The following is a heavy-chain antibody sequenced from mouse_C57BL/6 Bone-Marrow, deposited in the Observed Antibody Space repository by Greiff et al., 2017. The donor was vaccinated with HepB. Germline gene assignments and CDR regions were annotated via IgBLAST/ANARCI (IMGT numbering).Heavy chain of an antibody. Sequence: EVKLMESGPELVKPGDSVKISCKASGYSFTGYFMNWVMQSHGKSLEWIGRINPYNGDTFYNQKFKGKATLTVDKSSSTAHMELRSLTSEDSAVYYCASTVVAPFDYWGQGTTLTVSS. D-gene: IGHD1-1*01. CDR2: INPYNGDT. J-gene: IGHJ2*01. CDR3: ASTVVAPFDY. V-gene: IGHV1-20*01. CDR1: GYSFTGYF.